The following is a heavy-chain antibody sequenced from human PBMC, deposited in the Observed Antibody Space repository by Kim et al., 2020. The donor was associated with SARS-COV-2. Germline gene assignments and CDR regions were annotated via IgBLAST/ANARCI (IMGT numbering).Heavy chain of an antibody. CDR2: IHNSGSA. D-gene: IGHD1-26*01. CDR1: GDSVSSGGYY. CDR3: ARDLGGSFLYYLDF. V-gene: IGHV4-61*08. J-gene: IGHJ4*01. Sequence: SETLSLTCSVSGDSVSSGGYYWTWIRQPPGKGLEWIGSIHNSGSANYNPSLKSRATILLDTSKRQFSLRLNSMTAADTAFYHCARDLGGSFLYYLDFWG.